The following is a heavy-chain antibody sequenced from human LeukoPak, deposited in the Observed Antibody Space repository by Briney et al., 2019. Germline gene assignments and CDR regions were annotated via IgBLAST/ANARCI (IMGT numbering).Heavy chain of an antibody. V-gene: IGHV1-2*02. CDR2: INPNSGGT. J-gene: IGHJ5*02. Sequence: GASVKVYCKASGYTFTDYYIHWVRQAPGQGLECMGWINPNSGGTNYAQKFQGRVTMTRDTSIRTAYIELSRLRSDDTAVYYGARGGSGSYFSWLDPWGQGTLVTVSS. CDR1: GYTFTDYY. CDR3: ARGGSGSYFSWLDP. D-gene: IGHD3-10*01.